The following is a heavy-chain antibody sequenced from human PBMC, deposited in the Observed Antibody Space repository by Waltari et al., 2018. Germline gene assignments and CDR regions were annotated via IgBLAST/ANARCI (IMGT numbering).Heavy chain of an antibody. D-gene: IGHD1-26*01. CDR1: AFSVSSTD. Sequence: EVQLVESGGGLIQPGGSLRLSCAASAFSVSSTDMTWGRQAPGTGLEWLSIVTSDDKTYYADSVKGRFTISRDNSKNTLYLEMSSLTAEDTAVYYCARDKGVEPTTRFDYWGQGTLVTVSS. J-gene: IGHJ4*02. CDR2: VTSDDKT. CDR3: ARDKGVEPTTRFDY. V-gene: IGHV3-53*01.